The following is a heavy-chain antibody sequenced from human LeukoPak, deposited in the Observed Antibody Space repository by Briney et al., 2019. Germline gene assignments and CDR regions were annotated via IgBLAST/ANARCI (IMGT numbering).Heavy chain of an antibody. Sequence: KPSETLSLTCTVSGGSISSSSYYWGWIRQPPGKGLEWIGSIYYSGSTYYNPSLKSRVTISVDTSKNQFSLKLSSVTAADTAVYYCARRPPAATRSYYYYMDVWGKGTTVTISS. CDR1: GGSISSSSYY. J-gene: IGHJ6*03. CDR3: ARRPPAATRSYYYYMDV. CDR2: IYYSGST. D-gene: IGHD2-15*01. V-gene: IGHV4-39*01.